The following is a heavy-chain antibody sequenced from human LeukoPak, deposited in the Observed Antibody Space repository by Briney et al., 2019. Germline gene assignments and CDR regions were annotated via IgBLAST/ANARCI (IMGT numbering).Heavy chain of an antibody. J-gene: IGHJ4*02. CDR3: ANSPLWSGFYYFDY. V-gene: IGHV4-34*01. CDR1: GGSFSGYY. CDR2: INHSGST. Sequence: SETLSLTCAVYGGSFSGYYWSWIRQSPGKGLEWIGEINHSGSTNYNPSLKSRVTISVETSKNQFSLKLSSVTAADTAVYYCANSPLWSGFYYFDYWGQGTLVTVSS. D-gene: IGHD3-3*02.